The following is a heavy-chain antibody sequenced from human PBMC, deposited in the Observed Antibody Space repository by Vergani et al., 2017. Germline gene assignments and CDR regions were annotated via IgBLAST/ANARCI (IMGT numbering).Heavy chain of an antibody. V-gene: IGHV5-51*03. Sequence: EVQLVQSGAEVKKPGASLKISCQGSGYSITNYWIAWVRQRPGKGLEWMGIIYAGDSDVRYSPSFQGQVTMSVDKSLSTAYLQWSSLKASDTATYYCAKTHDXSSLYSSNNWFEPWGQGTQVTVSS. CDR3: AKTHDXSSLYSSNNWFEP. CDR1: GYSITNYW. CDR2: IYAGDSDV. D-gene: IGHD3-3*01. J-gene: IGHJ5*02.